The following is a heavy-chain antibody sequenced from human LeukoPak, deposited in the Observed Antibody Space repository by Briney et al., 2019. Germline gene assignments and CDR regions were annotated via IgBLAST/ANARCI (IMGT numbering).Heavy chain of an antibody. CDR3: ARAHSIASYYYGVDV. D-gene: IGHD2/OR15-2a*01. V-gene: IGHV4-59*12. CDR1: GGSISSYY. CDR2: IYYSGST. J-gene: IGHJ6*02. Sequence: SETLSLTCTVSGGSISSYYWSWIRQPPGKGLEWIGYIYYSGSTNYNPSLKSRVTVSVDTFENQFSLKLSSVTAADTAVYYCARAHSIASYYYGVDVWGQGTTVTVS.